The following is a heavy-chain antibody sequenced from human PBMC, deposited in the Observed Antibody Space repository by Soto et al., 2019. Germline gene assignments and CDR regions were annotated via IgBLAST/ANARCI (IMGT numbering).Heavy chain of an antibody. CDR3: ARVPDR. CDR2: IYHSGST. CDR1: GGSISSGGYS. J-gene: IGHJ5*02. V-gene: IGHV4-30-2*01. Sequence: QLQLQESGSVLLKPSQTLSRTCAVSGGSISSGGYSWRWIRQPPGKGVEWIGYIYHSGSTNYNPSLKRRVTISVDRSKNQFSLKLSSVTAADTAVYSCARVPDRWGQGTLVTVSS. D-gene: IGHD2-2*01.